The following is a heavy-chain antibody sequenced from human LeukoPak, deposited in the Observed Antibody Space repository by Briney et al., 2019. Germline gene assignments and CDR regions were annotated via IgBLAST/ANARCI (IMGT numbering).Heavy chain of an antibody. J-gene: IGHJ4*02. CDR1: GFTFSSYS. Sequence: PGGSLRLSCAASGFTFSSYSMNWVRQAPGKGLEWVSAISGSGGSTCYADSVKGRFTISRDNSKNTLYLQMNSLRAEDTAVYYCAKGTGYSSSWYAYWGQGTLVTVSS. V-gene: IGHV3-23*01. D-gene: IGHD6-13*01. CDR3: AKGTGYSSSWYAY. CDR2: ISGSGGST.